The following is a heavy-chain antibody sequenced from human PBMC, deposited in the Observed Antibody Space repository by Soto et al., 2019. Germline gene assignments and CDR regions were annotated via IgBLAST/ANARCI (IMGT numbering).Heavy chain of an antibody. CDR3: ATVFDL. Sequence: EVQLVESGGGIVQPGGSLRVSGAASGFTFRSHRIHWVRQAPGKGLEWVSRIDTDGGGTGYADSVKGRFTISTDNAKNTVYLQMNGLRAEDTAVYYCATVFDLWGQGTLVTVSS. J-gene: IGHJ5*02. CDR1: GFTFRSHR. V-gene: IGHV3-74*01. CDR2: IDTDGGGT.